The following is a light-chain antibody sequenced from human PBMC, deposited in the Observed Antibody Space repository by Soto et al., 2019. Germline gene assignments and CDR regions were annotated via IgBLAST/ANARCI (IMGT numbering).Light chain of an antibody. CDR2: GAP. Sequence: PGERATLSCRASQSVSSNYLAWYQHIPGQAPRLLIYGAPTRATGIPDRFSGSGSGTDFTLTISRLEPEDFAVYYCQQFDRSLPSWTFGQGTKVE. J-gene: IGKJ1*01. CDR1: QSVSSNY. V-gene: IGKV3-20*01. CDR3: QQFDRSLPSWT.